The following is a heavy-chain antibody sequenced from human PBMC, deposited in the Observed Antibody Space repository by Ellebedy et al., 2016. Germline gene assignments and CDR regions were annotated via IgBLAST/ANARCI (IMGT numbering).Heavy chain of an antibody. CDR1: GYTFTSYG. Sequence: ASVKVSXXASGYTFTSYGISWVRQAPGQGLEWMGWINPNSGGTNYAQKFQGRVTMTRDTSISTAYMELSRLRSDDTAVYYCARAYYYDSRDAFDIWGQGTMVTVSS. V-gene: IGHV1-2*02. D-gene: IGHD3-22*01. CDR3: ARAYYYDSRDAFDI. J-gene: IGHJ3*02. CDR2: INPNSGGT.